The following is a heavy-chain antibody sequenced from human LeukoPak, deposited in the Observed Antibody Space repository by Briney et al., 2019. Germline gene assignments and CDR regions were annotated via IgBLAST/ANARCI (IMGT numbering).Heavy chain of an antibody. CDR3: ARDGSYDSSGYFDY. V-gene: IGHV3-66*01. J-gene: IGHJ4*02. D-gene: IGHD3-22*01. Sequence: GGSLSLSCAASGFTVSSNYMSWVRQAPGKGLEWVSVIYCGGSTYYADSVKGRFTISRDNSKNTLYLQMNSLRAEDTAVYYCARDGSYDSSGYFDYGGQGTLVIVSS. CDR1: GFTVSSNY. CDR2: IYCGGST.